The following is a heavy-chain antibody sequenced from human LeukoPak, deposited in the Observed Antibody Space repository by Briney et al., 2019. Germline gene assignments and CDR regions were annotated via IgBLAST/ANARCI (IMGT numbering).Heavy chain of an antibody. CDR3: AKGSLGSWYYFDY. Sequence: GGSLRLSCAASGFTFGTSDMSWVRQAPGKGPEWVSTFGRSGSDTYYSDSVKGRFTTFRDNSKNTLYLQMNSLRDEDTAVYYCAKGSLGSWYYFDYWGQGTLVTVSS. J-gene: IGHJ4*02. CDR1: GFTFGTSD. D-gene: IGHD6-13*01. CDR2: FGRSGSDT. V-gene: IGHV3-23*01.